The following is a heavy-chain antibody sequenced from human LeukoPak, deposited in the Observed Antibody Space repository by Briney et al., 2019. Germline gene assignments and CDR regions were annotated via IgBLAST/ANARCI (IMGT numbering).Heavy chain of an antibody. V-gene: IGHV1-46*01. CDR3: ARQSGTYWGLDY. CDR2: IGGST. J-gene: IGHJ4*02. D-gene: IGHD1-26*01. Sequence: ASVKVSCKASGYTFGNYYIHWVRQAPGQGLEWMGIIGGSTNYAQKFQGRVTMTRDTSIGTASMEFSSLTSDDTAVYYCARQSGTYWGLDYWGQGTLVTVSS. CDR1: GYTFGNYY.